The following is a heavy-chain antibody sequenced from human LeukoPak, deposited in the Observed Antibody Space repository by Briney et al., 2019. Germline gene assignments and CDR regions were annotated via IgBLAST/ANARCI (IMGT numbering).Heavy chain of an antibody. Sequence: GASVKVSCKASGYTFTSHFMHWMRQAPGQGLEWMGIINPSGGSTNYAQKFQGRLTMTRDMSTSTVYMELSSLRSEDTAVYYCVRVATIYYDSSVGPFDIWGQGTMVTVSS. J-gene: IGHJ3*02. CDR3: VRVATIYYDSSVGPFDI. CDR2: INPSGGST. V-gene: IGHV1-46*01. D-gene: IGHD3-22*01. CDR1: GYTFTSHF.